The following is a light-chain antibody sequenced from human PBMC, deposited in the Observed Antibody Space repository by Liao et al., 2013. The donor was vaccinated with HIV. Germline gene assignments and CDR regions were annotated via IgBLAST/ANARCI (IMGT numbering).Light chain of an antibody. CDR1: QLSSKS. J-gene: IGLJ2*01. V-gene: IGLV3-1*01. CDR3: QAWDSSAAVV. CDR2: QTT. Sequence: SFELTQPPSVSVSPGQTATITCSGDQLSSKSISWFQQKEGQSPVAVMFQTTSRPSEIPERFSGSNSGNTATLTISGTQPVDEAEYFCQAWDSSAAVVFGGGTTLTVL.